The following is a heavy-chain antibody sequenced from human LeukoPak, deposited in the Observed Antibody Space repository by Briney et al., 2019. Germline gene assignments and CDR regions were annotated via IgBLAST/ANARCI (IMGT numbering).Heavy chain of an antibody. CDR2: IYIDGSNK. CDR1: GFTFSSYA. Sequence: PRGSLRLSCAASGFTFSSYAMHWVRQAPGKGLEWVAVIYIDGSNKYYADSVKGRFTISRDNSKNTLYLQMNSLRAEDTAVYYCARDDIQLWLPGGPEAFDYWGQGTLVTVSS. J-gene: IGHJ4*02. D-gene: IGHD5-18*01. V-gene: IGHV3-30*04. CDR3: ARDDIQLWLPGGPEAFDY.